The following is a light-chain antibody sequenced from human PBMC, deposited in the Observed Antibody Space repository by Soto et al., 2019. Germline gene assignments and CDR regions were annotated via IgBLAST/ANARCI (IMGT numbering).Light chain of an antibody. CDR2: KAS. CDR1: QNINNW. V-gene: IGKV1-5*03. CDR3: QQYESLSGM. J-gene: IGKJ1*01. Sequence: DIQMTQSPSTLSASVGDRVTITCRASQNINNWVAWYQQKSGKPPNLLIYKASTLESGVPSRFSGSGSGTEFTLTISSLQPGDFATYYCQQYESLSGMLGQGTKVDIK.